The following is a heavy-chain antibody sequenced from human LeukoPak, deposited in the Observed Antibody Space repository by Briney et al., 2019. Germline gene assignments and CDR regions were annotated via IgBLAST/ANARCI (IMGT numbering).Heavy chain of an antibody. D-gene: IGHD6-13*01. CDR2: IYTSGST. Sequence: SVTLSLTCTVSGGSISSYYWSWIRQPAGKGLEWIGRIYTSGSTNYNPSLKSRVTMSVDTSKNQFSLKLSSVTAADTAVYYCARGTIAAAGTRAFDIWGQGTMVTVSS. CDR3: ARGTIAAAGTRAFDI. J-gene: IGHJ3*02. CDR1: GGSISSYY. V-gene: IGHV4-4*07.